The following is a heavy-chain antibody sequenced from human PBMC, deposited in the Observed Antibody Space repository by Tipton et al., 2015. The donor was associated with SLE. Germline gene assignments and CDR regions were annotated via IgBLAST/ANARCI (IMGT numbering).Heavy chain of an antibody. J-gene: IGHJ4*02. CDR3: ASRGRWELPTDY. Sequence: TLSLTCTVSGGSISSGSYYWNWIRQPAGKGLEWIGRIYASGSTYYNPSLKSRVTISVDTSKTQFSLRLSSVTAADTAVYYCASRGRWELPTDYWGQGTLVTVSS. D-gene: IGHD4-23*01. CDR2: IYASGST. CDR1: GGSISSGSYY. V-gene: IGHV4-61*02.